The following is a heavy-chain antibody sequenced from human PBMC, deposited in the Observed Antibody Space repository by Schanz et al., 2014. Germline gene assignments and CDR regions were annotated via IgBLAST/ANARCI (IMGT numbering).Heavy chain of an antibody. CDR2: ITPSGGST. D-gene: IGHD5-18*01. CDR3: TRGGYSYALSAFDI. CDR1: GYTFTRYY. Sequence: QVQLVQSGDEVKKPGASVKVSCKASGYTFTRYYIHWVRQAPGQGLEWMGIITPSGGSTNYAQKLQGRVTMTRDTSTSTVYMELSSLRSEDTAVYYCTRGGYSYALSAFDIWGQGTMVTVSS. J-gene: IGHJ3*02. V-gene: IGHV1-46*01.